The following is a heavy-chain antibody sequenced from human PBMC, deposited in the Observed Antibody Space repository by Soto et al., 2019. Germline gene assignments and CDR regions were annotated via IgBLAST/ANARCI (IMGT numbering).Heavy chain of an antibody. Sequence: PSETLSLTCTVSGGSISSGGHYWSWIRQHPGKGLEWIGYIYYSGSTYYNPSLKSRITISVDTSKNQFSLKLSSVTAADTAVYYCVGGIGGYFHYWGQGSLVTVSS. J-gene: IGHJ4*02. D-gene: IGHD3-3*01. CDR3: VGGIGGYFHY. CDR2: IYYSGST. V-gene: IGHV4-31*03. CDR1: GGSISSGGHY.